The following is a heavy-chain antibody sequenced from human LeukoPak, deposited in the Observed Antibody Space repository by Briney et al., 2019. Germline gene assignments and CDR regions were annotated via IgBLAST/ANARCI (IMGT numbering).Heavy chain of an antibody. CDR1: GGSISSGGYS. V-gene: IGHV4-30-2*01. CDR3: SRNSWNAQD. CDR2: IHHSGST. Sequence: SQTLSLTCAVSGGSISSGGYSWSWIRQPPGKGLEWIGEIHHSGSTNYNPSLKSRVTISVDTSKNQFSLKLSSVTAADTAVYYCSRNSWNAQDWGQGTLVTVSS. J-gene: IGHJ4*02. D-gene: IGHD1-1*01.